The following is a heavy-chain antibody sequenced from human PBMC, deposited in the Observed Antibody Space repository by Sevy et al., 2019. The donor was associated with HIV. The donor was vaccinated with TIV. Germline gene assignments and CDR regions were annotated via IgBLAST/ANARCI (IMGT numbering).Heavy chain of an antibody. CDR2: ISNSGTNI. CDR1: GFRFSSYE. Sequence: GGSLRLSCAASGFRFSSYEMNWVRQAPGKGLEWVASISNSGTNIYYSDSVKGRFTISRDTAKNSLYLQMNSLRAEDTAVYYCARDLPPSATTVAHFDYWGQGTLVIVSS. CDR3: ARDLPPSATTVAHFDY. D-gene: IGHD4-17*01. V-gene: IGHV3-48*03. J-gene: IGHJ4*02.